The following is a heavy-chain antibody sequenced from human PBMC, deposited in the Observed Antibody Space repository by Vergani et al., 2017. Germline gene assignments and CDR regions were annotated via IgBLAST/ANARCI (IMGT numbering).Heavy chain of an antibody. D-gene: IGHD2-2*01. CDR1: GGSISSGSYY. Sequence: QVQLQESGPGLVKPSQTLSLTCTVSGGSISSGSYYWSWIRQPAGKGLEWIGRIYTSGSTNYNPSLKSRVTISVDTSKNQFSLKLSSVTAADTAVYYCARGAPDCSSTSCYGSYYYYYYMDVWGKGTTVTVSS. J-gene: IGHJ6*03. V-gene: IGHV4-61*02. CDR3: ARGAPDCSSTSCYGSYYYYYYMDV. CDR2: IYTSGST.